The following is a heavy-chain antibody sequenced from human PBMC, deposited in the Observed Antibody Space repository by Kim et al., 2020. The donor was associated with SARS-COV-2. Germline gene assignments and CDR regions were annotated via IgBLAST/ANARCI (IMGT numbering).Heavy chain of an antibody. CDR2: IYAGGRT. Sequence: GGSLRLSCAASGFIVTRYYMTWVRQTPGKGLEWVSLIYAGGRTYYKDSVKGRFLISRHTSRNTLYLEMSDLRTEDTAIYYCARDTLMRSSGYSGVDVAFDLWGQGTMVTVSS. CDR1: GFIVTRYY. V-gene: IGHV3-53*04. D-gene: IGHD3-22*01. J-gene: IGHJ3*01. CDR3: ARDTLMRSSGYSGVDVAFDL.